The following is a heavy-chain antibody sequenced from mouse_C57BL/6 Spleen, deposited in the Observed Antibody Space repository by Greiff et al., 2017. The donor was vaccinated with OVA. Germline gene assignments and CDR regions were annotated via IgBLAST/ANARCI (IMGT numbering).Heavy chain of an antibody. CDR3: ARTHYYGSSYRGAMDY. Sequence: VKLEESGGGLVKPGGSLKLSCAASGFTFSDYGMHWVRQAPAKGLEWVAYISSGSSTIYYADTVKGRFTISRDNAKNTLFLTMTSLRSEDTAMYYCARTHYYGSSYRGAMDYWGQGTSVTVSS. J-gene: IGHJ4*01. D-gene: IGHD1-1*01. V-gene: IGHV5-17*01. CDR1: GFTFSDYG. CDR2: ISSGSSTI.